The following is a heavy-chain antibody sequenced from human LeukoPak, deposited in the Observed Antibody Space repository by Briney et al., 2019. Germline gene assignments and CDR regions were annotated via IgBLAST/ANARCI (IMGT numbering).Heavy chain of an antibody. D-gene: IGHD3-3*01. J-gene: IGHJ4*02. V-gene: IGHV3-66*01. CDR1: GFTFRSYD. Sequence: PGGSLRLSCAASGFTFRSYDMHWVRQAPGKGLEWVSVIYIGGGGGTYYADSVKGRFTISRDNYKNTVYLQMNSLRAEDTAVYYCAREFFGGRRSGPGSFDYWGQGTLVTVSS. CDR2: IYIGGGGGT. CDR3: AREFFGGRRSGPGSFDY.